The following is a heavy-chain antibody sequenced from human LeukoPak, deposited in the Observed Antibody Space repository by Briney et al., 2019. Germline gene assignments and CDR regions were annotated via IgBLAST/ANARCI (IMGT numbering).Heavy chain of an antibody. CDR2: INHSGST. D-gene: IGHD3-10*01. J-gene: IGHJ6*03. CDR3: ARQGLLWFGELQYMDV. V-gene: IGHV4-34*01. Sequence: SETLSLTCTVSGGSISSYYWSWIRQPPGKGLEWIGEINHSGSTNYNPSLKSRVTISVDTSKNQFSLKLSSVTAADTAVYYCARQGLLWFGELQYMDVWGKGTTVTISS. CDR1: GGSISSYY.